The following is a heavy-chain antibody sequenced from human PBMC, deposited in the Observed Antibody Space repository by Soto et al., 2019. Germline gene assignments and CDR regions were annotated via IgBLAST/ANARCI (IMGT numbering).Heavy chain of an antibody. CDR1: GGSISSGTHY. CDR2: IYYSGST. V-gene: IGHV4-39*01. Sequence: SETLSLTCSVSGGSISSGTHYWGWVRQPPGKGLEWIGSIYYSGSTYYNPSLKSRVTISVDTSKNQFSLKLSSVTAADTAVYYCARHQSHSSSYVDPWGQGTLVTVSS. J-gene: IGHJ5*02. D-gene: IGHD6-13*01. CDR3: ARHQSHSSSYVDP.